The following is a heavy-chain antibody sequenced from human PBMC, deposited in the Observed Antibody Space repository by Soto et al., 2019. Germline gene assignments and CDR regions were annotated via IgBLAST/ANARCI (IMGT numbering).Heavy chain of an antibody. CDR2: IYYSGNT. V-gene: IGHV4-30-4*01. J-gene: IGHJ4*02. Sequence: SVTMPLTSPVVGGPVGRNSDYWLWFRTPPGKGLEWIGYIYYSGNTNYNPSPKSRVTISVDTSKNQFSLKLSSVTAADTAGYYCASYFTLWKYYFDYCGQGTRVTVS. CDR1: GGPVGRNSDY. CDR3: ASYFTLWKYYFDY. D-gene: IGHD1-1*01.